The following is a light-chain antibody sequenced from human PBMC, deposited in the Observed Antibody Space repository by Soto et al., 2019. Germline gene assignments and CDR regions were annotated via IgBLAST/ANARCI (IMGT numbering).Light chain of an antibody. CDR3: CSYAGSSTLV. V-gene: IGLV2-23*01. J-gene: IGLJ2*01. Sequence: QSVLTQPASVSGSPGQSITISCTGTSSDVGSYNLVSWYQQHPGKAPKLMIYDDIKRPSGISNRFSGSKSGNTASLTISGLQADDEADYYCCSYAGSSTLVFGGGTKLTVL. CDR2: DDI. CDR1: SSDVGSYNL.